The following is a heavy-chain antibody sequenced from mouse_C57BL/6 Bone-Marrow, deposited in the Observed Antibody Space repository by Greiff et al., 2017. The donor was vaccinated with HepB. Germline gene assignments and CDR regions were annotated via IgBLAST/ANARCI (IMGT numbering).Heavy chain of an antibody. CDR1: GFTFSDYG. J-gene: IGHJ3*01. V-gene: IGHV5-15*01. CDR3: ARQDYGSRMLAY. CDR2: ISNLAYSI. D-gene: IGHD1-1*01. Sequence: EVKLVEPGGGLVQPGGSLKLSCAASGFTFSDYGMAWVRQAPRKGPEWVAFISNLAYSIYYADTVTGRSTIARENAKNTLYLEMSSLRSEDTAMYYCARQDYGSRMLAYWGQGTLVTVSA.